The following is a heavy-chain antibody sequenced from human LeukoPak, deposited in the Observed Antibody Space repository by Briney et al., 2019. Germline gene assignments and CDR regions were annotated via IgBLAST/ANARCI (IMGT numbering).Heavy chain of an antibody. CDR3: ARGGYSSSQFDY. Sequence: SVNVSCKASGGTFSSYAISWVRQAPGQGLEWMGGIIPIFGTANYAQKCQGRVTITADKYTSPAYMELRRLRSEDTAVYYCARGGYSSSQFDYWGQGTLVTVSS. CDR1: GGTFSSYA. J-gene: IGHJ4*02. V-gene: IGHV1-69*06. D-gene: IGHD6-13*01. CDR2: IIPIFGTA.